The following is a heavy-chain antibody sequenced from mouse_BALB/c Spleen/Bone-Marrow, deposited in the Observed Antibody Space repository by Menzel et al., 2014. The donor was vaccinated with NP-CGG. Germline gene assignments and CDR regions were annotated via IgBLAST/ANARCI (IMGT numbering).Heavy chain of an antibody. D-gene: IGHD1-1*02. CDR3: ARVGFSFDY. V-gene: IGHV1-80*01. Sequence: QVQLQQPGAELVRPGSSVKISCKASGYAFSTYWMNWVKQRPGQGLEWIGQIYPGDGDTNYNGKFKGKATLTADRSSSTASMQLSSLTSEASGFYFCARVGFSFDYGGQGTTLTVSS. J-gene: IGHJ2*01. CDR1: GYAFSTYW. CDR2: IYPGDGDT.